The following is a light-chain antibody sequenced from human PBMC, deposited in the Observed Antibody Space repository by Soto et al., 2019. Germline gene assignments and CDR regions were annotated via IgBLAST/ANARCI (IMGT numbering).Light chain of an antibody. CDR2: RNN. Sequence: QSVLTQPPSASGTPGQRVTISCSGSSSNIRSNYVYWYQQLPGTAPKLLIHRNNQRPSGVPDRFSASKSGTSASLVISGLRSDDEADYYCATWDDSLSAYVFGTGTKVTVL. CDR1: SSNIRSNY. J-gene: IGLJ1*01. CDR3: ATWDDSLSAYV. V-gene: IGLV1-47*01.